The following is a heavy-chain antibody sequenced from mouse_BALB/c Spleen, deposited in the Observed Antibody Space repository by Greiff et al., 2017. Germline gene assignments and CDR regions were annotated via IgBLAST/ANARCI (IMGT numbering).Heavy chain of an antibody. CDR1: GYTFTSYW. CDR2: INPSNGRT. Sequence: QVQLQQPGAELVKPGASVKLSCKASGYTFTSYWMHWVKQRPGQGLEWIGEINPSNGRTNYNEKFKSKATLAVDKSSSTAYMQLSSLTSEDSAVYDSAREVTTGVGYFDYWGQGTTLTVSA. CDR3: AREVTTGVGYFDY. V-gene: IGHV1S81*02. J-gene: IGHJ2*01. D-gene: IGHD1-1*01.